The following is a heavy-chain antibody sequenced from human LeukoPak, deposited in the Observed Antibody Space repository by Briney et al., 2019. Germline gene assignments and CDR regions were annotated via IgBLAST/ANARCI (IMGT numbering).Heavy chain of an antibody. Sequence: PSETLSLTCSVSGASISRYYWTWIRQPVGKGLEWFGRLYTNGTVNYNPSLRSRVTMSRDTSRNQFSLKLTSVTAADTAVYYCARLLGSSGYAGDWYFDLWGLAPWSLSPQ. J-gene: IGHJ2*01. D-gene: IGHD3-22*01. V-gene: IGHV4-4*07. CDR3: ARLLGSSGYAGDWYFDL. CDR1: GASISRYY. CDR2: LYTNGTV.